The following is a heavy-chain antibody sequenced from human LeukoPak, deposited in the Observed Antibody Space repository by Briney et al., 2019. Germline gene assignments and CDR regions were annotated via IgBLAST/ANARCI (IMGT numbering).Heavy chain of an antibody. CDR1: GGTFSSYA. CDR3: AGSKAARPVSAFDI. D-gene: IGHD6-6*01. Sequence: SVKVSCKASGGTFSSYAISWVRQAPGQGLEWMGGIIPIFGTANYAQKFQGRVTITADESASTAYMELSSLRSEDTAVYYCAGSKAARPVSAFDIWGQGTMVTVSS. J-gene: IGHJ3*02. V-gene: IGHV1-69*13. CDR2: IIPIFGTA.